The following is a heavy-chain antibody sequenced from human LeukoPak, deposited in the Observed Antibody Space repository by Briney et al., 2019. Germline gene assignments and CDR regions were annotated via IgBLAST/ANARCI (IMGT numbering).Heavy chain of an antibody. J-gene: IGHJ4*02. D-gene: IGHD5-24*01. V-gene: IGHV1-2*02. CDR3: ARDGDGYNLD. Sequence: ASVKVSCKASGYTFTGYYMHWVRQAPGQGLEWMGWINPNSGDTHYAQNFQGRVTMTRDTSISTAYMELSRLGSDDTAVYYCARDGDGYNLDWGQGTLVTVSS. CDR1: GYTFTGYY. CDR2: INPNSGDT.